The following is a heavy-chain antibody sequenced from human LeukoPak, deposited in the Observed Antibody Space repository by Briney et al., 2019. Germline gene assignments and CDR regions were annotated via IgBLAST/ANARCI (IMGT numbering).Heavy chain of an antibody. V-gene: IGHV1-2*02. CDR1: QSTFTRTY. CDR3: ASLAFYAPEPH. Sequence: SSVNVSCKTSQSTFTRTYILWMRQAPGQGLQWLGWGNPNSGSNDYPPTSRDRFTQTCDTSIRPAHMDARSCSSYDTAVYFCASLAFYAPEPHWGQGTLITVSS. D-gene: IGHD2/OR15-2a*01. J-gene: IGHJ4*02. CDR2: GNPNSGSN.